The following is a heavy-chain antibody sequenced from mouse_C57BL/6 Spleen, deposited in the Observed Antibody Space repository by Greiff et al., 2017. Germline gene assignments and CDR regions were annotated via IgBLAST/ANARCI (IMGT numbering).Heavy chain of an antibody. V-gene: IGHV1-39*01. Sequence: EVKLQESGPELVKPGASVKISCKASGYSFTDYNMNWVKQSNGKSLEWIGVINPNYGTTSYNQKFKGKATLTVDQSSSTAYMQLNSLTSEDSAVYYWAREGLITTVVRGYFDVWGTGTTVTVSS. CDR3: AREGLITTVVRGYFDV. D-gene: IGHD1-1*01. J-gene: IGHJ1*03. CDR2: INPNYGTT. CDR1: GYSFTDYN.